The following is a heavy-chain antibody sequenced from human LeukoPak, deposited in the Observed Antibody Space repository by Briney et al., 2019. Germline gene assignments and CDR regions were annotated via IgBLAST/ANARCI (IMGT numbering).Heavy chain of an antibody. D-gene: IGHD2-21*02. CDR2: FDPEDGET. J-gene: IGHJ5*02. Sequence: GASVKVSCKVSGYTLTELSMHWVRQAPGKGLEWMGGFDPEDGETIYAQKFQGRVTMTEDTSTDTAYMELSSLRSEDTAVYYCATSLYCGGDCYSSDWFDPWGQGTLVTVSS. CDR3: ATSLYCGGDCYSSDWFDP. V-gene: IGHV1-24*01. CDR1: GYTLTELS.